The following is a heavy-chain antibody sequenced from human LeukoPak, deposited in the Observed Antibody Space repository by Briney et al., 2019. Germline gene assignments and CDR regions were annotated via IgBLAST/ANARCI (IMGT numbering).Heavy chain of an antibody. J-gene: IGHJ4*02. D-gene: IGHD4-23*01. CDR2: XXYRPKXYN. Sequence: SQTLSLTCAISGDSVSSNXXXXXXIRXSPXXXXXXXXXXXYRPKXYNDYAVPXXXRXXINPDTSKNQFSLQLNSVAPEDTAVYYCARDRVGKAYGGNPFDYWGQGTLVTVSS. CDR1: GDSVSSNXXX. CDR3: ARDRVGKAYGGNPFDY. V-gene: IGHV6-1*01.